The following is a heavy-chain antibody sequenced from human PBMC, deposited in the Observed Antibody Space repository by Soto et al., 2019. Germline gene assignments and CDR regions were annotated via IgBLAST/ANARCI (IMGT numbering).Heavy chain of an antibody. CDR3: AKDSSRWYPAHYYGMDV. D-gene: IGHD6-13*01. CDR1: VFTFSSYG. V-gene: IGHV3-30*18. CDR2: ISYDGSNK. Sequence: ESGGGVVQPGRSLRLSCAASVFTFSSYGMHWVRQAPGKGLEWVAVISYDGSNKYYADSVKGRFTISRDNSKNTLYLQMNSLRAEDTAVYYCAKDSSRWYPAHYYGMDVWGQGTTVTVSS. J-gene: IGHJ6*02.